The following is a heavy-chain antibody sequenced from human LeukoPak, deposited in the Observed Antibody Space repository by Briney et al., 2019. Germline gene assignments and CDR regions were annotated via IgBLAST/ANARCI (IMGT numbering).Heavy chain of an antibody. V-gene: IGHV4-59*01. CDR3: ARFKRAGGWSYFDY. J-gene: IGHJ4*02. D-gene: IGHD6-19*01. Sequence: ASETLSLTCTVSGGSISSYYWSWIRQSPGKGLEWIGNIHYSGSTNQNPSLKSRVTISVDTSKNQFSLKLSSVTAADTAVYYCARFKRAGGWSYFDYWGQGTLVTVSS. CDR2: IHYSGST. CDR1: GGSISSYY.